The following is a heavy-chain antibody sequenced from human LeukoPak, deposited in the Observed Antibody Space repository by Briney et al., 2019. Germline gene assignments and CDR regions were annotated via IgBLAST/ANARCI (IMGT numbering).Heavy chain of an antibody. Sequence: LPGGSLRLSCAASGFTFSSYWMSWVRQAPGKGLEWVAFIRYDGSNKYYADSVKGRFTISRDNSKNTLYLQMNSLRAEDTAVYYCAKAARIAAAVGILDYWGQGTLVTVSS. CDR2: IRYDGSNK. CDR1: GFTFSSYW. J-gene: IGHJ4*02. CDR3: AKAARIAAAVGILDY. V-gene: IGHV3-30*02. D-gene: IGHD6-13*01.